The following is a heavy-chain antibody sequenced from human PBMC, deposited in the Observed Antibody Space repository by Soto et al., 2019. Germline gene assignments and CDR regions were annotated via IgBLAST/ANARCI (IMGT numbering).Heavy chain of an antibody. J-gene: IGHJ4*02. CDR1: GFTFSSYG. V-gene: IGHV3-30*18. D-gene: IGHD4-17*01. CDR2: ISYDGSNK. Sequence: GGSLRLSCAASGFTFSSYGMHWVRQAPGKGLEWVAVISYDGSNKYYADSVKGRFTISRDNSKNTLYLQMNSLRAEDTAVYYCAKDRVGDYGTGESIHWGQGTLVTVSS. CDR3: AKDRVGDYGTGESIH.